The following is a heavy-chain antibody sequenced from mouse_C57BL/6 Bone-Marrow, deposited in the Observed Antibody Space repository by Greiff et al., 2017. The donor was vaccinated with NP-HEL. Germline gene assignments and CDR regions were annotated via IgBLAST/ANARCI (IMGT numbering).Heavy chain of an antibody. CDR1: GYSFTSYY. Sequence: QVQLQQSGPELVKPGASVKISCKASGYSFTSYYIHWVKQRPGQGLEWIGWIYPGSGNTKYNEKFMGKATLTADTSASTAYMQLSSLTSEDSAVYYCLITTVVVDYWGQGTTLTVSS. V-gene: IGHV1-66*01. CDR2: IYPGSGNT. J-gene: IGHJ2*01. D-gene: IGHD1-1*01. CDR3: LITTVVVDY.